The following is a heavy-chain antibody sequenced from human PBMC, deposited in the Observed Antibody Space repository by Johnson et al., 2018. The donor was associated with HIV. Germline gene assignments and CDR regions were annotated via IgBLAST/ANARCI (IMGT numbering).Heavy chain of an antibody. CDR3: ATGVGAKTLTDAFDI. D-gene: IGHD1-26*01. J-gene: IGHJ3*02. V-gene: IGHV3-30*04. CDR2: ISHDGSKK. Sequence: QVQLLESGGGVVQPGRSLRLSCAASGFSFSPSALHWVRQTPGKGLEWVAVISHDGSKKYYADSVEGRFTISRDNFKNTLYLQMNSLRDEDTAVYYCATGVGAKTLTDAFDIWGQGTMVTVSS. CDR1: GFSFSPSA.